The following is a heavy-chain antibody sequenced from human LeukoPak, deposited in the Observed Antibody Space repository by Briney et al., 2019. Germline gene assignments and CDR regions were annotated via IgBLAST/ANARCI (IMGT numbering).Heavy chain of an antibody. J-gene: IGHJ6*03. D-gene: IGHD2-15*01. CDR3: ARVLRYCSGGSCYSGGLGYMDV. V-gene: IGHV3-21*04. Sequence: GGSLRLFCAASGFTFSSYEMNWVRQAPGKGLEWVSSISSSSSYIYYADSVKGRFTISRDNAKNSLFLQMNSLRAEDTAVYYCARVLRYCSGGSCYSGGLGYMDVWGKGTTVTISS. CDR2: ISSSSSYI. CDR1: GFTFSSYE.